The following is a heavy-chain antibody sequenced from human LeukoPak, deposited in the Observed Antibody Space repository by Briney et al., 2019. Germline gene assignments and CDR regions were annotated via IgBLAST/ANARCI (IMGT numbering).Heavy chain of an antibody. J-gene: IGHJ5*02. D-gene: IGHD3-10*01. CDR3: VRAHHPGGWFDP. Sequence: GGSLRLSCAASGFTFSSYSMNWVRQAPGKGLEWVSYISSSGSTIYYADSVKGRFTISRDNAKNSLYLQMNSLTAEDTAVHYCVRAHHPGGWFDPWGQGTLVTVSS. CDR1: GFTFSSYS. V-gene: IGHV3-48*04. CDR2: ISSSGSTI.